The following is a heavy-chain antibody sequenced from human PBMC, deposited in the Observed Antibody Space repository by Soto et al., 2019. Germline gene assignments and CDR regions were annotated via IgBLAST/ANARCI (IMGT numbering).Heavy chain of an antibody. CDR3: ARAPTFYGGKSGDAFDI. V-gene: IGHV4-34*01. J-gene: IGHJ3*02. CDR2: INHSGST. D-gene: IGHD4-17*01. CDR1: GGSFSCYY. Sequence: SETLSLTCAVYGGSFSCYYWSWIRQPPGKGLEWIGEINHSGSTNYNPSLKSRVTISVDTSKNQFSLKLSSVTAADTAVYYCARAPTFYGGKSGDAFDIWGQGTMVTVSS.